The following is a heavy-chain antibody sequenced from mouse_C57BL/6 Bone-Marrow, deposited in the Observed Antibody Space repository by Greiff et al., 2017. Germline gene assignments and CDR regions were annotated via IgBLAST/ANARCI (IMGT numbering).Heavy chain of an antibody. Sequence: VQLQQPGAELVKPGASVKLSCKASGYTFTSYWMHWVKQRPGRGLEWIGRIDPYSGGTKYNEKFKSKATLTVDKPSSTAYMQLSSLPSEDSAVYYCARYAEYEDYWGQGTTLTVSS. J-gene: IGHJ2*01. CDR3: ARYAEYEDY. D-gene: IGHD2-14*01. CDR2: IDPYSGGT. V-gene: IGHV1-72*01. CDR1: GYTFTSYW.